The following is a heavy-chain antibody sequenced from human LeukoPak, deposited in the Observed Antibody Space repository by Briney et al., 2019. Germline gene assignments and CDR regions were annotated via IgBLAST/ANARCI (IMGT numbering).Heavy chain of an antibody. CDR2: ANESGGT. J-gene: IGHJ5*02. CDR3: ARGQGATVPQVGKNWFDP. CDR1: IDSFSNYH. V-gene: IGHV4-34*01. D-gene: IGHD1-26*01. Sequence: SETLSLTCAVYIDSFSNYHWNWIRQTPAKGMEWIGEANESGGTNISPSLRSRVILSVDASKNQFSLKLISVTVADTAIYYCARGQGATVPQVGKNWFDPWGQGTRVTVSS.